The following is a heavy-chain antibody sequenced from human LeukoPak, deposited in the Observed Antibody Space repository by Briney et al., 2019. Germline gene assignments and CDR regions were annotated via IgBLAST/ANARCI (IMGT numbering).Heavy chain of an antibody. CDR1: GYTFTSYG. CDR3: ARVVGYYDSSGYYYIPDY. CDR2: ISAYNGNT. J-gene: IGHJ4*02. V-gene: IGHV1-18*01. D-gene: IGHD3-22*01. Sequence: GASVKVSCKASGYTFTSYGISWVRQAPGQGLEWMGWISAYNGNTNYVQKLQGRVTMTTDTSTSTAYMELRSLRSDDTAVYYCARVVGYYDSSGYYYIPDYWGQGTLVTVSS.